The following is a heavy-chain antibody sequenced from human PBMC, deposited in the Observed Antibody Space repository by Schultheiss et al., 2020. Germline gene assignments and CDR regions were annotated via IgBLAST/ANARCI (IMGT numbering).Heavy chain of an antibody. CDR3: AREGYRAAIGFLYYYGMDV. CDR2: ISGYST. CDR1: GSGFSVSQEF. Sequence: GWSLRLSCAASGSGFSVSQEFMAWVRQAPGKGLEWVSSISGYSTYYADSRKGRLTISRDNAKNSLYLQMNSLRAEDTAVYYCAREGYRAAIGFLYYYGMDVWGQGTTVTVSS. D-gene: IGHD2-2*01. J-gene: IGHJ6*02. V-gene: IGHV3-69-1*01.